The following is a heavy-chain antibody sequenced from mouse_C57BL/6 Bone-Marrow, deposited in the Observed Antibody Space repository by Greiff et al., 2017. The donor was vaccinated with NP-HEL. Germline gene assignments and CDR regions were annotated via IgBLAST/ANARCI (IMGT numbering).Heavy chain of an antibody. Sequence: DVKLVESGGGLVKPGGSLKLSCAASGFTFSSYAMSWVRQTPEKRLEWVATISDGGSYTYYPDNVKGRFTISRDNAKNNLYLQMSHLKSEDTAMYDCARGAYDYDADYYAMDYWGQGTSVTVSS. J-gene: IGHJ4*01. V-gene: IGHV5-4*03. D-gene: IGHD2-4*01. CDR3: ARGAYDYDADYYAMDY. CDR1: GFTFSSYA. CDR2: ISDGGSYT.